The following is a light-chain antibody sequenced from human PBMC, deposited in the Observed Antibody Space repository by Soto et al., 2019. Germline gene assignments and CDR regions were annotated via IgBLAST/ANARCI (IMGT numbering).Light chain of an antibody. CDR2: DVS. CDR1: SSDVGGYNF. CDR3: CSYAVFYTVAV. Sequence: QSVLTQPRSVSGSPGQSVTISCTGTSSDVGGYNFVSWYQQHPGKAPKLMIYDVSERPSGVPGRFSGSKSGNTASLTISGLQAEDEADYYCCSYAVFYTVAVFGGGTKVTVL. V-gene: IGLV2-11*01. J-gene: IGLJ3*02.